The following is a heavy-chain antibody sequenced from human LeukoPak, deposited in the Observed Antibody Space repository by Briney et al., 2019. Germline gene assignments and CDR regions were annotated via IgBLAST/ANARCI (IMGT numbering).Heavy chain of an antibody. J-gene: IGHJ4*02. CDR2: IFSGGST. Sequence: GGSLRLSCAVSGFTVSSNYMSWVRQAPGKGPEWVSVIFSGGSTYYADSVKGRFTISRHKSNNTLYLQMNSLRGEETAVYYCTRYDGSGTFDYWGRGTLVTVSS. CDR3: TRYDGSGTFDY. D-gene: IGHD3-3*01. V-gene: IGHV3-53*04. CDR1: GFTVSSNY.